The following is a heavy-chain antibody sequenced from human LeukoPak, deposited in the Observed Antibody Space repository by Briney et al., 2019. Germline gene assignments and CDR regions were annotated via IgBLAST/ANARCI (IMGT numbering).Heavy chain of an antibody. D-gene: IGHD3-3*01. J-gene: IGHJ4*02. CDR3: AREASGYYRDF. Sequence: GGSLRLSCAASGFTFSSHGMHWVRQAPGKGLDWVAVIWYDGSKALYADSVKGRFTISRDDSKNTLYLQMNSLRAEDTAVYYCAREASGYYRDFWGQGTLVTVSS. CDR1: GFTFSSHG. V-gene: IGHV3-33*01. CDR2: IWYDGSKA.